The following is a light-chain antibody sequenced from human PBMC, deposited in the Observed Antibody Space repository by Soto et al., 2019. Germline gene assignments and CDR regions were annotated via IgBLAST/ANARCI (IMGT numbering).Light chain of an antibody. V-gene: IGKV3-11*01. Sequence: EIVLTQFPATLSLSPGDRATLSCRASQSVPSYLACYQQKHGQAPRLLVYDISNRATYIPARFTGSGSGTHFTLTISSLEPEDSAVYYCQQRNDWPRNTFGQGNNWEI. J-gene: IGKJ2*01. CDR1: QSVPSY. CDR2: DIS. CDR3: QQRNDWPRNT.